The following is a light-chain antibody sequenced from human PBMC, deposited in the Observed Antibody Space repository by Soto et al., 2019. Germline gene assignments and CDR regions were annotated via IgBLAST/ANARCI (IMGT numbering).Light chain of an antibody. CDR3: QQYGSSPQT. V-gene: IGKV3-20*01. CDR1: QSVSSSY. Sequence: EIVLTQSPGTLSLSPGERATLSCRASQSVSSSYLAWYQQKPGQAPRLLICGASSRATGIPDRFSGSGSGTDFTLTISRLGPEDSAVYYCQQYGSSPQTFGQGTKVDIK. CDR2: GAS. J-gene: IGKJ1*01.